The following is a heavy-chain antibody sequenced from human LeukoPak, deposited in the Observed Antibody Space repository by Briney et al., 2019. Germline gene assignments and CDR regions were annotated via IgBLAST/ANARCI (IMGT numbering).Heavy chain of an antibody. D-gene: IGHD6-13*01. CDR3: AKSPAAGTSTRYYFDY. Sequence: GRSLRLSCAASGFTFDDYAMHWVRQAPGKGLEWVSGISWNSGSIGYADSVKGRFTISRDNAKNSLYLQMNSLRAEDTALYYCAKSPAAGTSTRYYFDYWGQGTLVTVSS. CDR2: ISWNSGSI. CDR1: GFTFDDYA. J-gene: IGHJ4*02. V-gene: IGHV3-9*01.